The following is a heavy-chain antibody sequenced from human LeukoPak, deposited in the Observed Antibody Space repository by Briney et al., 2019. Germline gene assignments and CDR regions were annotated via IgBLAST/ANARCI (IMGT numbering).Heavy chain of an antibody. D-gene: IGHD4-23*01. J-gene: IGHJ4*02. CDR1: GFTFSSYG. CDR3: ANAFTVVTPEVDY. CDR2: IRYDGSNK. Sequence: GGSLRLSCAASGFTFSSYGMHWVRQAPGKGLEWVAFIRYDGSNKYYADSVKGRFTISRDNSKNTLYLQMNSLRAGDTAVYYCANAFTVVTPEVDYWGQGTLVTVSS. V-gene: IGHV3-30*02.